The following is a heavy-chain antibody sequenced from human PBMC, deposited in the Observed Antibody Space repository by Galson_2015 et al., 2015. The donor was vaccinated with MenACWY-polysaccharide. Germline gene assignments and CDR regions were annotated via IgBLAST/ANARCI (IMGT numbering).Heavy chain of an antibody. CDR1: GFTFSSYW. Sequence: SLRLSCAASGFTFSSYWMHWVRQAPGKGLVWVSRINSDESSTSYADSVKGRFTISRDNAKNTLYLQINSLRDEDTAVYYCARASHCANGVCYKGGIDYWGQGTLVTVSS. CDR2: INSDESST. J-gene: IGHJ4*02. D-gene: IGHD2-8*01. CDR3: ARASHCANGVCYKGGIDY. V-gene: IGHV3-74*01.